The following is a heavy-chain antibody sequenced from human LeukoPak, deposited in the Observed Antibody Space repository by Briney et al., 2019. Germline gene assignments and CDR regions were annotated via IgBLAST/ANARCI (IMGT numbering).Heavy chain of an antibody. Sequence: GASVKVSCKASGYTFTGYYMHWVRQAPGQGLEWMGWINPNSGGTNYAQKFQGRVTMTRDTSISTAYMELSRLRSDDTAVYYCARDLNDYGDYEGYWGQGTLVTVSS. CDR2: INPNSGGT. V-gene: IGHV1-2*02. CDR1: GYTFTGYY. D-gene: IGHD4-17*01. J-gene: IGHJ4*02. CDR3: ARDLNDYGDYEGY.